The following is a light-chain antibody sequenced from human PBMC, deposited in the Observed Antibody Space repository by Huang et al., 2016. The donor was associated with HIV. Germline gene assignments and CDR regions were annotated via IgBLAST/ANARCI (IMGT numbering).Light chain of an antibody. V-gene: IGKV3D-20*01. Sequence: IVLTQSPATLSLSPGERATLTGGASQSVRNNYLAWYQQKPGLAPRLLIYDAHVRATGIPDRCSGSGSGTDFTLTISRLEPEDFAMYYCQQYSTSSYTFGQGTKVDI. CDR1: QSVRNNY. CDR3: QQYSTSSYT. J-gene: IGKJ2*01. CDR2: DAH.